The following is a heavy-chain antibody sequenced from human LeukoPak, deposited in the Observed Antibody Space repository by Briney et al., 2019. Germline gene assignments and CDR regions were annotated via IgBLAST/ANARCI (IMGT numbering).Heavy chain of an antibody. CDR1: GYIFTSSD. V-gene: IGHV1-8*01. D-gene: IGHD3-10*01. Sequence: ASVKVSCKASGYIFTSSDINWVRQPAGQALEWLGWMNPNTGNRAYAPKFQGRVTMTRDTSSSTAYMELSSLTSDDTAVYCCARGLPTRGSSWFEPWGQGTLVTVSS. CDR3: ARGLPTRGSSWFEP. J-gene: IGHJ5*02. CDR2: MNPNTGNR.